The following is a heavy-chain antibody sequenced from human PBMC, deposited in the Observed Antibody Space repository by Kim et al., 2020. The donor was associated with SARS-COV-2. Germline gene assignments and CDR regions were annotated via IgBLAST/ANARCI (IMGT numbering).Heavy chain of an antibody. CDR1: GGSISSSSYY. CDR3: AKTIITMVRGVITSFD. V-gene: IGHV4-39*01. Sequence: SETLSLTCTVSGGSISSSSYYWGWIRQPPGKGLEWIGSIYYSGSTYYNPSLKSRVTISVDTSKNQFSLKLSSVTAADTAVYYCAKTIITMVRGVITSFD. CDR2: IYYSGST. D-gene: IGHD3-10*01. J-gene: IGHJ4*01.